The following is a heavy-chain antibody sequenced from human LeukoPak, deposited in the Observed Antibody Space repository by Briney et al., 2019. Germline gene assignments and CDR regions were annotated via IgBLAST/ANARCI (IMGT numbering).Heavy chain of an antibody. CDR3: ARDRGYDFWSGYYEGGYFDY. CDR2: INSDGSST. D-gene: IGHD3-3*01. J-gene: IGHJ4*02. V-gene: IGHV3-74*01. CDR1: GFTFSSYW. Sequence: GGSLRLSCAASGFTFSSYWMHWVRHAPGKGLVWVSRINSDGSSTSYADSVKGRFTISRDNAKNTLYLQMNSLRAEDTAVYYCARDRGYDFWSGYYEGGYFDYWGQGTLVTVSS.